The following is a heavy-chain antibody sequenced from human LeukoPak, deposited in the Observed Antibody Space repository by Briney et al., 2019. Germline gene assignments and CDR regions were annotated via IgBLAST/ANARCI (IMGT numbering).Heavy chain of an antibody. D-gene: IGHD1-26*01. CDR1: GFTFSSSW. CDR3: ARGGGSGSYWGKAFDI. V-gene: IGHV3-7*01. Sequence: EGSLRLSCAASGFTFSSSWMTWVRQAPGKGLEWVANIKQDGSENYYVDSVKGRFTIYIDNAKNSLYLQMNSRRAEDRAVYYCARGGGSGSYWGKAFDIWGQGTMVTVSS. J-gene: IGHJ3*02. CDR2: IKQDGSEN.